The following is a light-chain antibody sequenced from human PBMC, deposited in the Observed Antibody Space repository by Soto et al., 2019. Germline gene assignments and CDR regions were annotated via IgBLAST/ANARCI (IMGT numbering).Light chain of an antibody. CDR3: QHYGVSPRT. J-gene: IGKJ1*01. Sequence: ELVLTQSPGTLSLSPGESGTLSCRASQSLGTNFLAWFQQKPGQAPRLLIYGASTRATVIPDRFSGSGAGTDFTLSITRREPEDSAVYYCQHYGVSPRTFGQGTKVQIK. V-gene: IGKV3-20*01. CDR1: QSLGTNF. CDR2: GAS.